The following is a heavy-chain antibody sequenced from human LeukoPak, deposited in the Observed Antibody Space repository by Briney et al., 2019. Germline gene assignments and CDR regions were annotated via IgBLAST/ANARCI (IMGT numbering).Heavy chain of an antibody. Sequence: SETLSLTCAVYGGSFSGYYWSWIRHPPGKGLEWIGEINHSGSTNYNPSLKSRLTISVDTSKNQFSLKLSSVTAADTAVYYCARAWGAARHFYFDHWAQGTLVTVSS. J-gene: IGHJ4*02. V-gene: IGHV4-34*01. D-gene: IGHD6-6*01. CDR2: INHSGST. CDR3: ARAWGAARHFYFDH. CDR1: GGSFSGYY.